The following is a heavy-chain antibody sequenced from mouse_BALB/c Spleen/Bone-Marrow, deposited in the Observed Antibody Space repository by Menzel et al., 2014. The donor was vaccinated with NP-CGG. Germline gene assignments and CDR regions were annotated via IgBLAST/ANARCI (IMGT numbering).Heavy chain of an antibody. Sequence: EVQLQQSGAELVKPGASVKLSCTASGFNIKDTYMHWVKQRPEQGLEWIGRIDPANGNTKYDPKFQGKATITADTSSNTASLQLSSLTSEDTAVYYCAAYCYGSSYGFAYWGQGTLVTVSA. D-gene: IGHD1-1*01. CDR3: AAYCYGSSYGFAY. J-gene: IGHJ3*01. CDR2: IDPANGNT. V-gene: IGHV14-3*02. CDR1: GFNIKDTY.